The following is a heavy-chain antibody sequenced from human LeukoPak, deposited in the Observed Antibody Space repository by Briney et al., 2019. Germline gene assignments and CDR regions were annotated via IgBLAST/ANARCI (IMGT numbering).Heavy chain of an antibody. D-gene: IGHD3-9*01. J-gene: IGHJ3*01. CDR1: GFNFSSFA. CDR2: ISHDGSNK. Sequence: GGSLRLSCAASGFNFSSFAMHWVRQSPGKGLEWVAFISHDGSNKYYADSVKGRFTISRDNSKNALYVQLNSLRADDTAVHHCASVYPYYDVLTGSTHWGQGTVVTVSS. CDR3: ASVYPYYDVLTGSTH. V-gene: IGHV3-30-3*01.